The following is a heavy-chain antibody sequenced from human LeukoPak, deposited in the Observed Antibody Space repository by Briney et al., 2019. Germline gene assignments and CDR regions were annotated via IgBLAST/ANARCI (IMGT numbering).Heavy chain of an antibody. V-gene: IGHV4-59*12. CDR3: ARSGIAAAGIKY. J-gene: IGHJ4*02. Sequence: SETLSLTCTVSGGSINGYYWSWIRQSPGKGLESLGYIYYTGSTNYNPSLKSRVTISVDKSKNQFSLKLSSVTAADTAVYYCARSGIAAAGIKYWGQGTLVTVSS. D-gene: IGHD6-13*01. CDR1: GGSINGYY. CDR2: IYYTGST.